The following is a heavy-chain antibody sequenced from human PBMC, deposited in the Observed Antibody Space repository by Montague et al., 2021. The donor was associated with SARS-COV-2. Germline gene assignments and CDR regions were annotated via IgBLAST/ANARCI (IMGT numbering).Heavy chain of an antibody. D-gene: IGHD3-10*01. CDR1: GFTFSDYY. Sequence: SMRLSCAASGFTFSDYYMSWIRQAPGMGLEWVSYISSSGSTIYYADSVKGRFTISRDNARNSLYLQMNSLRGKDTAVYYCARVGWFGEDGSDIWGQGTMVTVSS. CDR2: ISSSGSTI. J-gene: IGHJ3*02. CDR3: ARVGWFGEDGSDI. V-gene: IGHV3-11*01.